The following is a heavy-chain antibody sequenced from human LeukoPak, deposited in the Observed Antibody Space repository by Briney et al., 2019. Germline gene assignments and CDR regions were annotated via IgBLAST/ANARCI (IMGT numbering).Heavy chain of an antibody. V-gene: IGHV3-7*01. CDR3: ARGDAYHRC. Sequence: PGGSLRLSCAASGFTFTTFWMSWVRQAPGKGLEWVANIKQDGSEKYYVDSVKGRFTISRDNAKNSLYLQMNSLRAEDTAVYYCARGDAYHRCWGQGTLVTVSS. D-gene: IGHD5-24*01. J-gene: IGHJ4*02. CDR1: GFTFTTFW. CDR2: IKQDGSEK.